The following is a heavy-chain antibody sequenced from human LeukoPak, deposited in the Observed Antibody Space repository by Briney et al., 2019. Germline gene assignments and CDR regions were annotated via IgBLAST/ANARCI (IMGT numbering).Heavy chain of an antibody. V-gene: IGHV3-48*01. CDR2: ISSSSSTI. J-gene: IGHJ4*02. CDR1: GFTFSSYS. CDR3: AREGVTMVRGVPDY. Sequence: VQPGGSLRLSCAASGFTFSSYSMNWVRQAPGKGLEWVSYISSSSSTIYYADSVKGRFTISRDNAKNSLYLQMNSLRAEDTAVYYCAREGVTMVRGVPDYWGQGTLVTVSS. D-gene: IGHD3-10*01.